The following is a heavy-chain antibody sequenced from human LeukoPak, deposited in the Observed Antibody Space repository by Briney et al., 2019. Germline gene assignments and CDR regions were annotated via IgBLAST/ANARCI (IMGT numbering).Heavy chain of an antibody. CDR1: GGSFSGYY. V-gene: IGHV4-34*01. CDR3: ARGWLRYRCTKYDY. Sequence: PSETLSLTCAVYGGSFSGYYWSWIRQPPGKGLEWIGEINHSGSTNYNPSLKSRVTISVDTSKNQFSLKLSSVTAADTAVYYCARGWLRYRCTKYDYWGQGTLVTVSS. CDR2: INHSGST. J-gene: IGHJ4*02. D-gene: IGHD5-18*01.